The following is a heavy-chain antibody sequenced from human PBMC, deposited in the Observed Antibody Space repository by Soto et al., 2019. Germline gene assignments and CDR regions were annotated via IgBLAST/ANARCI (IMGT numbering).Heavy chain of an antibody. J-gene: IGHJ5*02. CDR2: INHSGST. Sequence: TLSLTCAVYGGSFSGYYWSWIRQPPGKGLEWIGEINHSGSTNYNPSLKSRVTISVDTSKNQFSLKLSSVTAADTAVYYCARVRRTVLRYFDWLGFDPWGQGTLVTVSS. D-gene: IGHD3-9*01. CDR3: ARVRRTVLRYFDWLGFDP. V-gene: IGHV4-34*01. CDR1: GGSFSGYY.